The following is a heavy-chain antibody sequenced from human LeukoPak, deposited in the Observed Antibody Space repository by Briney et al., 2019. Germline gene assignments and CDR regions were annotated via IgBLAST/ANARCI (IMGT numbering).Heavy chain of an antibody. CDR3: ARGRGGGVLRDFESFDY. D-gene: IGHD3-9*01. CDR2: INPSGGST. J-gene: IGHJ4*02. V-gene: IGHV1-46*01. CDR1: GYTFINYY. Sequence: ASVKVSCKASGYTFINYYMHWVRQAPGQGLEWMGIINPSGGSTIYAQKFQGRVTMTRDTSTSTVYMELSSLRSDDTTVYYCARGRGGGVLRDFESFDYWGQGTLVTVSS.